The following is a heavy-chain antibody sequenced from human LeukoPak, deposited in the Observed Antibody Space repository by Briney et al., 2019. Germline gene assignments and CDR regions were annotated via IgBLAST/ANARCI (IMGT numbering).Heavy chain of an antibody. CDR1: GGSISSGGYS. Sequence: SETLSLTCAVSGGSISSGGYSWSWIRQPPGKGLEWIGYIYHSGSTYYNPSLKSQVTISVDRSKNQFSLKLSSVTAADTAVYYCARGYSYGRQDAFDIWGQGTMVTVSS. CDR3: ARGYSYGRQDAFDI. J-gene: IGHJ3*02. D-gene: IGHD5-18*01. CDR2: IYHSGST. V-gene: IGHV4-30-2*01.